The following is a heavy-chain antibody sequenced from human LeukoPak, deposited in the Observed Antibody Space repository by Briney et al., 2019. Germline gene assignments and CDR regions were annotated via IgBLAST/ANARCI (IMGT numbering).Heavy chain of an antibody. CDR1: GGSISSSSYY. CDR2: IYYSGST. CDR3: ARLGFVGRIVVVVAAKGAHDAFDI. V-gene: IGHV4-39*01. D-gene: IGHD2-15*01. J-gene: IGHJ3*02. Sequence: SETLSLTCTVSGGSISSSSYYWGWIRQPPGKGLEWIGSIYYSGSTYYNPSLKSRVTISVDTSKNQFSLKLSSVTAADTAVYYCARLGFVGRIVVVVAAKGAHDAFDIWGQGTMVTVAS.